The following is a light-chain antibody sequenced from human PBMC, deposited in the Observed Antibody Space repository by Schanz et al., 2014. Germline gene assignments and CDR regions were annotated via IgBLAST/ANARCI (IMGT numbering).Light chain of an antibody. V-gene: IGLV2-14*02. Sequence: QSALTQPTSVSGSPGQSITISCTGTSSDNLVSWYQQHPGKAPKLLIYEGSKWPSGVSNRFSASKSGNTASLTISGLQPEDEADYYCSSYRRTATVAVFGTGTKLTVL. CDR1: SSDNL. CDR3: SSYRRTATVAV. J-gene: IGLJ1*01. CDR2: EGS.